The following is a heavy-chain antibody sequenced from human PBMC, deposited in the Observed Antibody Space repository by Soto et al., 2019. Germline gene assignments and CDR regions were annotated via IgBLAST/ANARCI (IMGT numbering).Heavy chain of an antibody. CDR1: GYSFTSYW. D-gene: IGHD2-2*02. Sequence: GESLRISCKGSGYSFTSYWIGWVRQMPGKGLEWMGIIYPGDSDTRYSPSFQGQVTISADKSISTAYLQWSSLKASDTAMYYCARQSEGGVVPAAIQYYYYGMDVWGQGTTVTAP. CDR3: ARQSEGGVVPAAIQYYYYGMDV. CDR2: IYPGDSDT. V-gene: IGHV5-51*01. J-gene: IGHJ6*02.